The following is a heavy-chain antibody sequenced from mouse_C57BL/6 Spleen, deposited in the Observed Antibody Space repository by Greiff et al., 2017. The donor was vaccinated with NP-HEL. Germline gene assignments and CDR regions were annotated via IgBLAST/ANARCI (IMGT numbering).Heavy chain of an antibody. CDR3: ARSPYYGSSSYFDY. CDR1: GYTFTSYW. J-gene: IGHJ2*01. CDR2: IDPSDSYT. D-gene: IGHD1-1*01. Sequence: SGAELVMPGASVKLSCKASGYTFTSYWMHWVKQRPGQGLEWIGEIDPSDSYTNYNQKFKGKSTLTVDKSSSTAYMQLSSLTSEDSAVYYCARSPYYGSSSYFDYWGQGTTLTVSS. V-gene: IGHV1-69*01.